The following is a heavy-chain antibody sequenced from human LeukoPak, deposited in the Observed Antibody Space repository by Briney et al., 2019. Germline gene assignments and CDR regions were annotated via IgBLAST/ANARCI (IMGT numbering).Heavy chain of an antibody. V-gene: IGHV3-30*18. CDR2: ISYDGSNK. Sequence: GRSLRLSCAASGFTLSNYGMHWVRQAPGKGLEWVAVISYDGSNKYYADSVKGRFTISRDNSKNTLYLQMNSLRAEDTAVYYCAKGPRYCSSTSCFPPFDYWGQGTLVTVSS. D-gene: IGHD2-2*01. CDR1: GFTLSNYG. J-gene: IGHJ4*02. CDR3: AKGPRYCSSTSCFPPFDY.